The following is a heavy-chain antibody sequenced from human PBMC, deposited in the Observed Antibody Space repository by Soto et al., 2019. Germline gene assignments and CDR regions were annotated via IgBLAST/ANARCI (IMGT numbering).Heavy chain of an antibody. CDR2: ISTFNGQT. J-gene: IGHJ3*01. CDR3: ARLLTEGATFREDAFDL. V-gene: IGHV1-18*01. D-gene: IGHD1-26*01. Sequence: QVQLVQSGGDVKTPGASVKVSCTTFRYTFTSHGIAWVRQAPGQGLEWMGWISTFNGQTDYAQKFQGRVTMTADTLTSTVHMELRSLRSDDTAVYYCARLLTEGATFREDAFDLWGQGTKVTVSS. CDR1: RYTFTSHG.